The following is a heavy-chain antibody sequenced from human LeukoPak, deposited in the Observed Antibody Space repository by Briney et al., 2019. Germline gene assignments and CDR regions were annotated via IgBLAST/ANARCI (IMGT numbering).Heavy chain of an antibody. CDR2: ISYDGSNK. Sequence: GRSLRLSCAASEFTFSSYAMHWVRQAPGKGLEWVAVISYDGSNKYYADSVKGRFTISRDNSKNTLYLQMNSLKTEDTAVYYCTKHPGDSHPPEFDYWGQGALVTVSS. J-gene: IGHJ4*02. V-gene: IGHV3-30-3*02. CDR1: EFTFSSYA. D-gene: IGHD7-27*01. CDR3: TKHPGDSHPPEFDY.